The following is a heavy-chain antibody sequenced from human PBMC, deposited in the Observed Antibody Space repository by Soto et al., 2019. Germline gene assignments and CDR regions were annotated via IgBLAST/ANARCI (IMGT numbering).Heavy chain of an antibody. V-gene: IGHV3-33*01. Sequence: QVQLVESGGGVVQPGRSLRLSCAASGLTFSSYGMHWVRQAPGKGLEWVAVIWYDGSNKFYEDSVKGRFTISRDNSKSTLYLQMNSLRAEDTAVYYCARGIGENYYGSGDSYFFYMDVWGKGTTVTVSS. D-gene: IGHD3-10*01. J-gene: IGHJ6*03. CDR1: GLTFSSYG. CDR3: ARGIGENYYGSGDSYFFYMDV. CDR2: IWYDGSNK.